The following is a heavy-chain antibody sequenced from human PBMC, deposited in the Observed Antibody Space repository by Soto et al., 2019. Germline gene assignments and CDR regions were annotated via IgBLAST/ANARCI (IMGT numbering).Heavy chain of an antibody. V-gene: IGHV3-9*01. D-gene: IGHD2-8*01. CDR3: AKVYDI. CDR2: ISWNSGSI. Sequence: EVQLVESGGGLVQPGRSLRLSCAASGFTFDDYAMHWVRQAPGKGLEWVSGISWNSGSIGYADSVKGRFTISRDYAKNSLYLQMNSLRAEETALYYCAKVYDIWGQGTMVTVSS. CDR1: GFTFDDYA. J-gene: IGHJ3*02.